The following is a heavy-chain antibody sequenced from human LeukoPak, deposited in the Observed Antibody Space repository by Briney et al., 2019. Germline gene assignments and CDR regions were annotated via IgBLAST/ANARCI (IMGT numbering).Heavy chain of an antibody. CDR1: GYTFTSYA. Sequence: GASVKVSCKASGYTFTSYAMQWVRQAPGQRLEWMGWINAGNGNTKYSQKFQGRATITRDTSASTAYMELSSLRSEDTAVYYCARVDSSSWEGYNWFDPWGQGTLVTVSS. D-gene: IGHD6-13*01. CDR3: ARVDSSSWEGYNWFDP. V-gene: IGHV1-3*01. J-gene: IGHJ5*02. CDR2: INAGNGNT.